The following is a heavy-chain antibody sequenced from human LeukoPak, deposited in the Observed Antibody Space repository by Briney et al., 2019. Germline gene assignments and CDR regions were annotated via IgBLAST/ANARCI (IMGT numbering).Heavy chain of an antibody. CDR2: IYDSGST. Sequence: SETLSLTCTVSGGSISSYYWNWIRQPPGKGLEWIGYIYDSGSTNYNPSLKSRVTISADTSKNHFSLRLNSVTTADTAVYYCTRGAGWLIDYWGQGILVTVSS. J-gene: IGHJ4*02. V-gene: IGHV4-59*01. D-gene: IGHD3-16*01. CDR1: GGSISSYY. CDR3: TRGAGWLIDY.